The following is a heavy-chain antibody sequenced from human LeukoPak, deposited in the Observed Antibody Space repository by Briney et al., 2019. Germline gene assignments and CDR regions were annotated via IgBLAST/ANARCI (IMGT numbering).Heavy chain of an antibody. V-gene: IGHV1-69*05. CDR1: GGTFSSYA. CDR2: IIPIFGTA. CDR3: ARDGYDSSGYYPFDY. Sequence: ASVKVSCKASGGTFSSYAISWVRQAPGQGLEWMGGIIPIFGTANYAQKLQGRVTMTTDTSTSTAYMELRSLRSDDTAVYYCARDGYDSSGYYPFDYWGQGTLVTVSS. D-gene: IGHD3-22*01. J-gene: IGHJ4*02.